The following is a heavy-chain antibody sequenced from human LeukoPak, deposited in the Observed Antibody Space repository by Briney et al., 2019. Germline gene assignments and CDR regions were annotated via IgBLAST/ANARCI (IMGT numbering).Heavy chain of an antibody. CDR2: ISAYNGNT. V-gene: IGHV1-18*01. Sequence: AASVKVSCKASGYTFTSYGINWVRQTPGQGLEWMGWISAYNGNTNYAQKLQGRVTMTTDTSTSTASMELRSLRSDDTAVYYCARAGIAVAGTFGYWGQGTLVTVSS. CDR1: GYTFTSYG. J-gene: IGHJ4*02. CDR3: ARAGIAVAGTFGY. D-gene: IGHD6-19*01.